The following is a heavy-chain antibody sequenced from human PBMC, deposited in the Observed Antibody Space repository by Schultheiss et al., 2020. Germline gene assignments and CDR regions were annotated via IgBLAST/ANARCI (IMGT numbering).Heavy chain of an antibody. CDR2: IYYSGST. CDR3: ARARVRDFWSGYFGWFDP. Sequence: SETLSLTCTVSGGSISSSYWSWIRQPPGKGLEWIGYIYYSGSTNYNPSLKSRVTISVDTSKNQFSLKLSSVTAADTAVYYCARARVRDFWSGYFGWFDPWGQGTLVTVSS. CDR1: GGSISSSY. J-gene: IGHJ5*02. V-gene: IGHV4-59*08. D-gene: IGHD3-3*01.